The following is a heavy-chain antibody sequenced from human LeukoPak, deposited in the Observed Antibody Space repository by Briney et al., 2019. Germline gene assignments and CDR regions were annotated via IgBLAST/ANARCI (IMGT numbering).Heavy chain of an antibody. CDR3: ARGVDYYNPLDY. V-gene: IGHV3-74*01. CDR2: INRDGSGT. Sequence: GGSLRLSCAASGFSFNNYWMHWVRQAPGKGLMWVSRINRDGSGTTSADSVKGRFTISRDNAKNTMYLQMNSLRAEDTAVYYCARGVDYYNPLDYWGQGTLVTVSS. D-gene: IGHD3-10*01. CDR1: GFSFNNYW. J-gene: IGHJ4*02.